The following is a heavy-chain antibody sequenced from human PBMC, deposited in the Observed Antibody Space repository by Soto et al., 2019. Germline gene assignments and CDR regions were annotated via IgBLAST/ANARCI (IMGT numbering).Heavy chain of an antibody. CDR3: AKASSSWYYYFDY. CDR1: GFTFDDYA. D-gene: IGHD6-13*01. Sequence: GGSLRLSCAASGFTFDDYAMHWVRQAPGKGLEWVSGISWNSGSIGYADSVKGRFTISRDNAKNSLYLQMNSLRAEDTALYYCAKASSSWYYYFDYWGQGTLVTVSS. J-gene: IGHJ4*02. CDR2: ISWNSGSI. V-gene: IGHV3-9*01.